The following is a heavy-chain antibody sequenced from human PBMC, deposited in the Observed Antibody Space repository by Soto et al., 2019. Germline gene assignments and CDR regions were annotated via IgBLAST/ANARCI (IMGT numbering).Heavy chain of an antibody. CDR1: GFTFGDYA. J-gene: IGHJ4*02. V-gene: IGHV3-49*03. Sequence: GGSLRLSCTASGFTFGDYAMSWFRQAPGKGLEWVGFIRSKAYGGTTEYAASVKGRFTISRDDSKSIAYLQMNSLKTEDTAVYYCTRPPPNPRRRYFDYWGQGTLVTVSS. CDR3: TRPPPNPRRRYFDY. D-gene: IGHD1-1*01. CDR2: IRSKAYGGTT.